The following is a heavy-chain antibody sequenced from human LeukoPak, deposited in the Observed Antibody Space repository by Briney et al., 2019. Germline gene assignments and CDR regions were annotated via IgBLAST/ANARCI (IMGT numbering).Heavy chain of an antibody. CDR2: INPNSGGT. CDR1: GYTFTGYY. D-gene: IGHD2-2*01. V-gene: IGHV1-2*02. Sequence: ASVKVSCKASGYTFTGYYMHWVRQAPGQGLEWMGWINPNSGGTNYAQKFQGRVTMTRNTSINTAYMELSRLRSDDTAVYYCARGLRGSPAFDYWGQGTLVTVSS. CDR3: ARGLRGSPAFDY. J-gene: IGHJ4*02.